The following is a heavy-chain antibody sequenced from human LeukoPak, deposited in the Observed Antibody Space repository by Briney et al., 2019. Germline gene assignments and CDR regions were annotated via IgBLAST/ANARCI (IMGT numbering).Heavy chain of an antibody. D-gene: IGHD2-2*01. V-gene: IGHV3-74*03. J-gene: IGHJ4*02. CDR2: INGDGSSA. CDR3: ARDQYYQLLL. Sequence: GGSLRLSCVGSGFTFRGYWIHWVRQVPGKGLVWVSRINGDGSSATYADSVKGRFTISRDDAKNTVYLQMNNLRAEDTAVYYCARDQYYQLLLWGQGSLVTVPP. CDR1: GFTFRGYW.